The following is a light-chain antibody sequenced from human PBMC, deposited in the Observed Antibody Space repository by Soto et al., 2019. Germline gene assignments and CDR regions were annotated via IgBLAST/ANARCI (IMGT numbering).Light chain of an antibody. J-gene: IGLJ1*01. V-gene: IGLV3-1*01. CDR1: KLGDKY. CDR3: QAWDSSTRYV. Sequence: SYELIQPPSVSVSPGQTASITCSGDKLGDKYACWYQQKPGQSPVLVIYQDSKRPSGIPERFSGSNSGNTATLTISGTQAMDEADYYCQAWDSSTRYVFGTGTKVTVL. CDR2: QDS.